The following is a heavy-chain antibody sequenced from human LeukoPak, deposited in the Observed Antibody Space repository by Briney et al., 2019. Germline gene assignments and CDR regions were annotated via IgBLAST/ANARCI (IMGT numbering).Heavy chain of an antibody. Sequence: ASVKLSCKASGYTFTGYYMHWVRQAPGQGLEWMGWINPNSGGTNYAQKFQGRVTMTRDTSISTAYMELSRLRSDDTAVYYCARDAHLYSSGPSWFDPWGQGTLVTVSS. CDR3: ARDAHLYSSGPSWFDP. J-gene: IGHJ5*02. CDR1: GYTFTGYY. D-gene: IGHD6-19*01. CDR2: INPNSGGT. V-gene: IGHV1-2*02.